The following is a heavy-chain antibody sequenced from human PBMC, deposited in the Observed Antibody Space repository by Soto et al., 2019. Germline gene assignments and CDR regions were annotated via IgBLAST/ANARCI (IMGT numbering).Heavy chain of an antibody. Sequence: GGSLRLSCAASGFTFSDYYMSWIRQAPGKGLEWVSYISSSSYTNYADSVKGRFTISGDNAKNSLYLQMNSLRAEDTAVYYCARVDYGDYYGMDVWGQGTTVTVSS. D-gene: IGHD4-17*01. CDR1: GFTFSDYY. V-gene: IGHV3-11*06. J-gene: IGHJ6*02. CDR2: ISSSSYT. CDR3: ARVDYGDYYGMDV.